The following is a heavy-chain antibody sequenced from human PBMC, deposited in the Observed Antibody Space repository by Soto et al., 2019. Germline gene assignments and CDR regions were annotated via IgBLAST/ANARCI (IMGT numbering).Heavy chain of an antibody. D-gene: IGHD5-12*01. CDR3: ARDGDSGTYEY. J-gene: IGHJ4*02. CDR2: IVPIFGSR. V-gene: IGHV1-69*13. CDR1: GYTFTGYY. Sequence: EASVKVSCKASGYTFTGYYMHWVRQAPGQGLEWMGGIVPIFGSRNYAQKLQGRVTITADESTSTVYMELTSLTYDDTAIYYCARDGDSGTYEYWGQGTLVTVSS.